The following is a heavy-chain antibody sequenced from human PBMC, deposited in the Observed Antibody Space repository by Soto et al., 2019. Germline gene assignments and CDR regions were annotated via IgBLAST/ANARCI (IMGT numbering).Heavy chain of an antibody. V-gene: IGHV3-74*01. CDR1: GFTISSHW. Sequence: EVQLVESGGGLVQRGGSLRLSCAASGFTISSHWMHWVRQVPGKGLVWVSRINSDGQIKNYADSANGRFTSSRDNARNTLSVQMKNLIDEDTALYYFSIQFFGGYNTETLDYLCQGALVTVSS. CDR2: INSDGQIK. J-gene: IGHJ4*02. D-gene: IGHD5-12*01. CDR3: SIQFFGGYNTETLDY.